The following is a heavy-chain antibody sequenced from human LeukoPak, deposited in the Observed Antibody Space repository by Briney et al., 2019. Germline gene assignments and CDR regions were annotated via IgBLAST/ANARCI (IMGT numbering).Heavy chain of an antibody. V-gene: IGHV1-18*01. J-gene: IGHJ6*02. Sequence: ASVKVSCKASGYTFTSYGISWVRPAPGQGLEWMGWISGYNGNTKYAHKVQGRVTMTTDTPTGTAYMELRSPRSDDTAVYYCARAYSYGSDYYYGMDVWGQGTTVTVSS. D-gene: IGHD5-18*01. CDR1: GYTFTSYG. CDR2: ISGYNGNT. CDR3: ARAYSYGSDYYYGMDV.